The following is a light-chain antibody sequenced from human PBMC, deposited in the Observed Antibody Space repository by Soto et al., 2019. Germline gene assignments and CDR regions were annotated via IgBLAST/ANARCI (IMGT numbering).Light chain of an antibody. CDR1: NIGSKS. V-gene: IGLV3-21*04. J-gene: IGLJ1*01. CDR2: YDS. Sequence: YELTQPPSVSVAPGKTARITCGGNNIGSKSVHWYQQKPGQAPVLVIYYDSDRPSGIPERFSGSNSGNTATLTISRVEAGDEADYYCQVWDSSSDPLVFGTGTKVTVL. CDR3: QVWDSSSDPLV.